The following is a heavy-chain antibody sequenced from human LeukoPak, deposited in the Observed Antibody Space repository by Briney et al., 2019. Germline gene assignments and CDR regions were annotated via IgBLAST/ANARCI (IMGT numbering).Heavy chain of an antibody. J-gene: IGHJ4*02. CDR3: ARDFRFAFDN. CDR1: GFLFNDYS. CDR2: IGIDSGNT. V-gene: IGHV3-48*01. D-gene: IGHD3-10*01. Sequence: GGSLRLSCSASGFLFNDYSMNWVRQAPGKGLEWISYIGIDSGNTHYADSVRGRFVISADRATNSVYLHMTRLRVDDTAVYYCARDFRFAFDNWGQGTLVTVSS.